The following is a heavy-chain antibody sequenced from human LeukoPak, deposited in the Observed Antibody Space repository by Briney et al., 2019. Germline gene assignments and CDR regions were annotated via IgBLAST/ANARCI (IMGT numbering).Heavy chain of an antibody. Sequence: ASVKVSCKASGYTFPNYGVSWVRQAPGQGLERMGWISAYTGKTNYAQKFQGRVTMTRNTSISTAYMELSSLRSEDTAVYYCARIQYSNWGYYYYGMDVWGQGTTVTVSS. CDR2: ISAYTGKT. D-gene: IGHD4-4*01. CDR1: GYTFPNYG. J-gene: IGHJ6*02. V-gene: IGHV1-18*01. CDR3: ARIQYSNWGYYYYGMDV.